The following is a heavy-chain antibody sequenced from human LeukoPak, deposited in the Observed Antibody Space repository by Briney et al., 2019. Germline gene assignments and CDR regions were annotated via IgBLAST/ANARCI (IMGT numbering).Heavy chain of an antibody. CDR3: AKDLSSGSRRAY. Sequence: PGGSLRLSCAASGFTFSSYGMHWVRQAPGKGLEWVAVISYDGSKKYYADSVKGRFTISRDNSKNTLYLQMNSLRAEDTAVYYCAKDLSSGSRRAYWGQGTLVTVSS. CDR1: GFTFSSYG. V-gene: IGHV3-30*18. D-gene: IGHD6-19*01. CDR2: ISYDGSKK. J-gene: IGHJ4*02.